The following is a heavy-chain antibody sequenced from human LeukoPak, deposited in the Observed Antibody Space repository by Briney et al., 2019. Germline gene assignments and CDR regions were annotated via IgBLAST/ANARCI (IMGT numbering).Heavy chain of an antibody. CDR3: AKTPAPVYSSGWRDYYYYMDV. D-gene: IGHD6-19*01. CDR2: ISGSGST. CDR1: GFTFSSYA. Sequence: RGSLRLSCAASGFTFSSYAMSWVRQAPGKGLEWVSAISGSGSTYYADSVKGRFTISRDNSKNTLYLQMNSLRAEDTAVYYCAKTPAPVYSSGWRDYYYYMDVWGKGTTVTVSS. V-gene: IGHV3-23*01. J-gene: IGHJ6*03.